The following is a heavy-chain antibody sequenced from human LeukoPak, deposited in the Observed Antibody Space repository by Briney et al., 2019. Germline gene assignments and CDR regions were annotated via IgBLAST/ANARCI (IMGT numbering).Heavy chain of an antibody. CDR1: GGTHSSYA. D-gene: IGHD3-22*01. V-gene: IGHV1-69*05. Sequence: ASVKVSCKASGGTHSSYAISWVRQAPGQGLEWMGRIIPTFGTSIYAQRFQGRLTITTDESTTTAYMELRSLRSEDTAVYYCARGDYFDSSAYFGMIFDYWGQGTLVTVSS. CDR2: IIPTFGTS. J-gene: IGHJ4*02. CDR3: ARGDYFDSSAYFGMIFDY.